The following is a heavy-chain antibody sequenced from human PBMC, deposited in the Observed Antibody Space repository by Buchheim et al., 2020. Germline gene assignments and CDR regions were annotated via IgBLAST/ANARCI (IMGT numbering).Heavy chain of an antibody. CDR3: ASYRRNQPRPLPIIVPAFDI. Sequence: QVQLQESGPGLVKPSQTLSLTCTVSGGSISSGDYYWSWIRQPPGKGLEWIGYIYYSGSTYYNPSLKSRVTISVDTSKNQFSLKLSSVTAADTAVYYCASYRRNQPRPLPIIVPAFDICGQGT. D-gene: IGHD1-14*01. CDR1: GGSISSGDYY. V-gene: IGHV4-30-4*01. CDR2: IYYSGST. J-gene: IGHJ3*02.